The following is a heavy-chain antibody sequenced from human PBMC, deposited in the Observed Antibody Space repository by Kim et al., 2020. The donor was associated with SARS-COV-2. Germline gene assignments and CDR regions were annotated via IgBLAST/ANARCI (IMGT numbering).Heavy chain of an antibody. D-gene: IGHD1-20*01. Sequence: GGSLRLSCAASGFTFSSYAMSWVRQAPGKGLEWVSVIYSGGSSTYYADSVKGRFTISRDSSKNTLYLQMNSLRAEDTAVYYCAKPGRWVKEEYNWNDGPLYYFDYWGQGTLVTVSS. CDR2: IYSGGSST. CDR3: AKPGRWVKEEYNWNDGPLYYFDY. CDR1: GFTFSSYA. J-gene: IGHJ4*02. V-gene: IGHV3-23*03.